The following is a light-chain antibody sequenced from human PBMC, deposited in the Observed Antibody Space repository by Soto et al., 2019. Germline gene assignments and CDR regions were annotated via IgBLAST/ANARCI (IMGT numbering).Light chain of an antibody. J-gene: IGKJ2*01. CDR2: AAS. Sequence: EIVLTQSPGTLSLSPGERAALSCRASQSVVSNYLAWYQQKPGQAPRLLIYAASSRAAGIPDRFSGSGSGKYFTFTISSREPGDFAVYYCQLYGTSRFTFGQGTKLEIK. V-gene: IGKV3-20*01. CDR1: QSVVSNY. CDR3: QLYGTSRFT.